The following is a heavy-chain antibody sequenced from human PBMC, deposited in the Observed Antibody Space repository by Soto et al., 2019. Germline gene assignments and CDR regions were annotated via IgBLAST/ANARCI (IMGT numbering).Heavy chain of an antibody. D-gene: IGHD3-3*01. CDR1: GFTFSSYG. CDR2: ISYDGSNK. CDR3: AKDRKSVFGVAYYYYGMDV. Sequence: PGGSLRLSCAASGFTFSSYGMHWVRQAPGKGLEWVAVISYDGSNKYYADSVKGRSTISRDNSKNTLYLQMNSLRAEDTAVYYCAKDRKSVFGVAYYYYGMDVWGQGTTVTVSS. J-gene: IGHJ6*02. V-gene: IGHV3-30*18.